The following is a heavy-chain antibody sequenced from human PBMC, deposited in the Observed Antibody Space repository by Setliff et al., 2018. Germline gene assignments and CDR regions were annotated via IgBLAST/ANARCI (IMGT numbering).Heavy chain of an antibody. Sequence: GGSLRLSCAASGFTFSNYEMNWVRQAPGKGLEWVSYINSGGSLIYYADSVKGRFTISRDNAKSSLYLQMNSLRAEDTAVYYRARDLIRGAPNWFDPWGQGTLVTVSS. J-gene: IGHJ5*02. CDR2: INSGGSLI. CDR1: GFTFSNYE. CDR3: ARDLIRGAPNWFDP. V-gene: IGHV3-48*03. D-gene: IGHD3-10*01.